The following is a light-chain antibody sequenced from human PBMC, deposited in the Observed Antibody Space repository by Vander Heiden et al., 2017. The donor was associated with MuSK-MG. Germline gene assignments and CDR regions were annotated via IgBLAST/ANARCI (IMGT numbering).Light chain of an antibody. CDR1: QSISVS. CDR2: KAS. CDR3: QQDNTYPYT. Sequence: DIQMTQSPSTLSASEGDRVTITCRASQSISVSLAWYQQKPGKAPKLLIYKASSLESGVPSRFSGSGSGTEFTLTISSLQPDDFASFYCQQDNTYPYTFGQGTKLEIK. V-gene: IGKV1-5*03. J-gene: IGKJ2*01.